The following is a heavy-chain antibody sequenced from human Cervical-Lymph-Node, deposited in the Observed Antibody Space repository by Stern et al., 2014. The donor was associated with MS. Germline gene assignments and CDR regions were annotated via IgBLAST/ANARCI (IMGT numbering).Heavy chain of an antibody. J-gene: IGHJ4*02. CDR1: GFDLRDYS. V-gene: IGHV3-48*02. CDR3: VRTWRENTFDS. Sequence: VQLVESGGNLGQPGGSLRLSCAVSGFDLRDYSMRWVRQAPGKGLEWVSFVSNTGTAIYYADSVKGRFTISRDMASNSLYLQMNSLRDDDTAVYYCVRTWRENTFDSWGQGILVTVSS. CDR2: VSNTGTAI. D-gene: IGHD5-24*01.